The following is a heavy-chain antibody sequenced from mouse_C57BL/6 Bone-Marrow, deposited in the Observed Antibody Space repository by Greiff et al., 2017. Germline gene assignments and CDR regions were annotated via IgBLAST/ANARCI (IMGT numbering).Heavy chain of an antibody. Sequence: QVQLKQSGAELARPGASVKLSCKASGYTFTSYGISWVTQRTEQGLAWIGEIYPRSGNTYYNEKFKGKATLTSAKSSSTAYMELRSLTSEDSAVDFCARHYYGSSYIWYFDVWGTGTTVTGSS. V-gene: IGHV1-81*01. CDR2: IYPRSGNT. J-gene: IGHJ1*03. D-gene: IGHD1-1*01. CDR1: GYTFTSYG. CDR3: ARHYYGSSYIWYFDV.